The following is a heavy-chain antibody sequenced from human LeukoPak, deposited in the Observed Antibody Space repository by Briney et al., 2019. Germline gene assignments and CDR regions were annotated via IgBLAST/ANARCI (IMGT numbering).Heavy chain of an antibody. Sequence: GGSLRLSCAASGFTFSSYWMHWVRQAPGKGLVWVSRINTDGSSTSYADSVKGRFTISGDNAKNTLYLQMNSLRAEDTAVYYCAREYSSSWYWDDAFDIWGQGTMVTVSS. V-gene: IGHV3-74*01. J-gene: IGHJ3*02. D-gene: IGHD6-13*01. CDR2: INTDGSST. CDR3: AREYSSSWYWDDAFDI. CDR1: GFTFSSYW.